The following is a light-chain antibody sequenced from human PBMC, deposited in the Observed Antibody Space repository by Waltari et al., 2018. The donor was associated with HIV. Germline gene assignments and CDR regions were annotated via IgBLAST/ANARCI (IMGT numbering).Light chain of an antibody. J-gene: IGLJ1*01. Sequence: SALTQPASVSGSPGQSITISCTGTSSDVGGYNFVSWYQQHPGKAPKLMIYDVSHRPSGVSNRFSGSKSGNTASLTISGLQAEDEADYYCSSYTSSSILYVFGTGTKVTVL. CDR2: DVS. CDR3: SSYTSSSILYV. V-gene: IGLV2-14*01. CDR1: SSDVGGYNF.